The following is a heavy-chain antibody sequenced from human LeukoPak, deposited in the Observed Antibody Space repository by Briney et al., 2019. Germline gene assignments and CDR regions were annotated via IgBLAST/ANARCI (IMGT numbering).Heavy chain of an antibody. CDR2: INHSGST. V-gene: IGHV4-34*01. Sequence: SETLSLICAIYGGSFSGYYWSWIRQPPGKGLEWIGEINHSGSTNYNPSLKSRVTISVDTSKNQFSLKLSSVTAADTAVYYCARLDYYDSSGYSYFDYWGQGTLVTVSS. CDR3: ARLDYYDSSGYSYFDY. CDR1: GGSFSGYY. J-gene: IGHJ4*02. D-gene: IGHD3-22*01.